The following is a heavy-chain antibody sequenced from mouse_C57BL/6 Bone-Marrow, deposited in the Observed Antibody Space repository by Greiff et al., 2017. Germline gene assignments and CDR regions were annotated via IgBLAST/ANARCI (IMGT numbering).Heavy chain of an antibody. CDR1: GYTFTSYT. V-gene: IGHV1-4*01. CDR2: INPSSGYT. D-gene: IGHD1-1*01. J-gene: IGHJ2*01. Sequence: VQLQQSGAELARPGASVKMSCKASGYTFTSYTMHWVKQRPGQGLEWIGYINPSSGYTKYNQKFKDKATLTADKSSSTAYMQLSSLTSEDSAVYYCASSPYYYGSRGYCDYWGQGTTLTVSS. CDR3: ASSPYYYGSRGYCDY.